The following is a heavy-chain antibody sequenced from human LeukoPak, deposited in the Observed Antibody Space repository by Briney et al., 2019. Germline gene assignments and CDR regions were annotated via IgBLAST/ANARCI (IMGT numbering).Heavy chain of an antibody. CDR1: GFTFSDYY. Sequence: GGSLRLSRAASGFTFSDYYMSWIRQAPGKGLGWVSYISSSGSTIYYADSVKGRFTISRDNAKNSLYLQMNSLRAEDTAVYYCARVGCSSTSCANGGYYYYYMDVWGKGTTVTVSS. CDR2: ISSSGSTI. J-gene: IGHJ6*03. CDR3: ARVGCSSTSCANGGYYYYYMDV. V-gene: IGHV3-11*04. D-gene: IGHD2-2*01.